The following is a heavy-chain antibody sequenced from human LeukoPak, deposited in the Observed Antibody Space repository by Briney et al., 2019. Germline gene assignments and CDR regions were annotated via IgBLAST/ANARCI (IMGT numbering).Heavy chain of an antibody. D-gene: IGHD2-2*01. J-gene: IGHJ4*02. V-gene: IGHV5-51*01. CDR3: ARLLGPYCSSTSCYEYFDY. Sequence: PGESLQISCQGSGYSFTSYWIGWVRQVPGKGLEWMGIIYPGDSDTRYSPSFQGQVTISADKSISTAYLQWSSLKASDTAMYYCARLLGPYCSSTSCYEYFDYWGQGTLVTVSS. CDR2: IYPGDSDT. CDR1: GYSFTSYW.